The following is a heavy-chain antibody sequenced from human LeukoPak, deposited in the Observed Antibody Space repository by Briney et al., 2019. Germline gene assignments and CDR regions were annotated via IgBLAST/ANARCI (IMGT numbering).Heavy chain of an antibody. CDR2: IKSDGSFT. CDR3: ASYNWNFLNDY. V-gene: IGHV3-74*01. CDR1: GFTFSSYG. Sequence: GGSLRLSCAASGFTFSSYGMSWVRQAPGKGLVWVSRIKSDGSFTDYADSVRGRFTISRDNAKNTLYLQMNSLRAEDTAVYYCASYNWNFLNDYWGQGTLVTVSS. J-gene: IGHJ4*02. D-gene: IGHD1-7*01.